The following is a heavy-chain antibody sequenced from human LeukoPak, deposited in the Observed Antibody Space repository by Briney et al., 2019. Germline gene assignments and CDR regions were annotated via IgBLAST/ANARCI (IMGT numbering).Heavy chain of an antibody. Sequence: PGGSLRLSCAASGFTFSSYWMHWVRQAPGKGLVWVSRINSDGSSTSYADSVEGRFTISRDNAKNTLYLQMNSLRAEDTAVYYCARAERSLVVTANSLDYWGQGTLVTVSS. CDR3: ARAERSLVVTANSLDY. CDR2: INSDGSST. CDR1: GFTFSSYW. V-gene: IGHV3-74*01. D-gene: IGHD2-21*02. J-gene: IGHJ4*02.